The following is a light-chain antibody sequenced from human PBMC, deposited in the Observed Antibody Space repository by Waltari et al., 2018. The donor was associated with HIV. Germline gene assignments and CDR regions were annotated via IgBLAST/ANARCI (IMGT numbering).Light chain of an antibody. CDR3: QQYSNSLIT. CDR1: QSVSSSD. Sequence: EIVLTQSPGTLSLSLGERGTLSCRASQSVSSSDLVWYQQRPCQTPRPLIYGASNRATGIPDRFSGSGSGTDFTLTISRLEPEDFVVYYCQQYSNSLITFGQGTRLEIK. J-gene: IGKJ5*01. CDR2: GAS. V-gene: IGKV3-20*01.